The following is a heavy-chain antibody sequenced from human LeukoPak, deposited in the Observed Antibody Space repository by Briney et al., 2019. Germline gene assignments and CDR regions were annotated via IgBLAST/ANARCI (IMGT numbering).Heavy chain of an antibody. CDR3: ARTEYYYDSSGYYSEQNAFDI. D-gene: IGHD3-22*01. V-gene: IGHV1-18*01. J-gene: IGHJ3*02. CDR2: ISAYNGNT. Sequence: ASVKVSCKASGGTFSSYGISWVRQAPGQGLEWMGWISAYNGNTNYAQKLQGRVTMTTDTSTSTAYMELRSLRSDDTAVYYCARTEYYYDSSGYYSEQNAFDIWGQGTMVTVSS. CDR1: GGTFSSYG.